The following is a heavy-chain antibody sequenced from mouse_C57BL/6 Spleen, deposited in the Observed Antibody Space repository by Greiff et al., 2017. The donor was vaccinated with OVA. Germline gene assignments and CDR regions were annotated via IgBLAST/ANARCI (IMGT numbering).Heavy chain of an antibody. CDR2: INYDGSST. V-gene: IGHV5-16*01. J-gene: IGHJ4*01. CDR1: GFTFSDYY. Sequence: EVQVVESEGGLVQPGSSMKLSCTASGFTFSDYYMAWVRQVPEKGLEWVANINYDGSSTYYLDSLKSRFIISRDNAKNILYLQMSSLKSEDTATYYCARDQGYDKGMDYWGQGTSVTVSS. D-gene: IGHD2-3*01. CDR3: ARDQGYDKGMDY.